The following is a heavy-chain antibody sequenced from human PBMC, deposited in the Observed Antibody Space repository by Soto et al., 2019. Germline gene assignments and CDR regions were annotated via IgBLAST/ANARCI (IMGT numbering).Heavy chain of an antibody. CDR1: GFTFSSYG. CDR2: ISYDGSNK. CDR3: AKDRRIAARPDGVDY. J-gene: IGHJ4*02. V-gene: IGHV3-30*18. Sequence: VQLVESGGGVVQPGRSLRLSCAASGFTFSSYGMHWVRQAPGKGLEWVAVISYDGSNKYYADSVKGRFTISRDNSKNTLYLQMNSLRAEDTAVYYCAKDRRIAARPDGVDYWGQGTLVTVSS. D-gene: IGHD6-6*01.